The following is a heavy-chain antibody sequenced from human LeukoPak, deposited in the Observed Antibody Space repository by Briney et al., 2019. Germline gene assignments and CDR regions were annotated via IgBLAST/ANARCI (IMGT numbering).Heavy chain of an antibody. CDR2: IYYSGST. V-gene: IGHV4-61*05. CDR3: ARHDRSSSLSDFDY. Sequence: SETLSLTCTVSGGSISSSSYFWGWIRQPPGKGLEWIGYIYYSGSTNYNPSLKSRVTMPVDTSKNQFSLKLSSVTAADTAVYYCARHDRSSSLSDFDYWGQGTLVTVSS. CDR1: GGSISSSSYF. J-gene: IGHJ4*02. D-gene: IGHD6-13*01.